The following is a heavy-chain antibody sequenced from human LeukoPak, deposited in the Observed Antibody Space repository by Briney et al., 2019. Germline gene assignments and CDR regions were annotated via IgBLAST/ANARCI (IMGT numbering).Heavy chain of an antibody. CDR3: ARGDASGWFDP. V-gene: IGHV1-69*13. Sequence: EASVKVSCKASGGTFSSYAISWVRQAPGQGLEWMGGVIPIFGTANYAQKFQGRVTITADESTSTAYMELSSLRSEDTAVYYCARGDASGWFDPWGQGTLVTVSS. CDR2: VIPIFGTA. CDR1: GGTFSSYA. J-gene: IGHJ5*02. D-gene: IGHD2-21*02.